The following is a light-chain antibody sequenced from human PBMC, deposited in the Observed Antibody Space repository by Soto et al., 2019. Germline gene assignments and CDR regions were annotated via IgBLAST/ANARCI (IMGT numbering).Light chain of an antibody. V-gene: IGLV2-11*01. CDR3: CSYVGSYVL. Sequence: QSALTQPRSVSGSPGQSVTISCTGTSSDVVIYNYVSWYQQHPGKAPKPRIYDVSKRPSGVPERFSGSKSGNTASLTISGLQAEDEADYYCCSYVGSYVLFGGGTKVTVL. CDR2: DVS. J-gene: IGLJ2*01. CDR1: SSDVVIYNY.